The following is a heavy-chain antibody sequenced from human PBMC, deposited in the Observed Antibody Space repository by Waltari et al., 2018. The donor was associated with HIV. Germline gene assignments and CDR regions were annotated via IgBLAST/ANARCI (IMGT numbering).Heavy chain of an antibody. J-gene: IGHJ4*02. CDR3: ARAPTITTNFDY. CDR2: IYSGGTT. Sequence: EVQLVESGGALVQPGGSVRVSCVASGFTVSSNYMSWVRQAPGKGLEWVSIIYSGGTTHYADSVKDRFTISRDNSKNTVYLQMDSLRVEDTAVYYCARAPTITTNFDYWGQGTLVTVSS. D-gene: IGHD4-4*01. CDR1: GFTVSSNY. V-gene: IGHV3-66*01.